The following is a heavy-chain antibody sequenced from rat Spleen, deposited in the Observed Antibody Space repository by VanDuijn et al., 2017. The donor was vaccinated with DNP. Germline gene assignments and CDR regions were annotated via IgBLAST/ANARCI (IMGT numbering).Heavy chain of an antibody. CDR1: GFTFSNYY. Sequence: EVQLVESGGGLVQPGRSLKLSCAASGFTFSNYYMAWVRQAPKKGLEWVAYIRYDGGGTKYADSVKGRFTISRDNAKNTLYLQMNSLRSEDMATYYCVRWNSGHFDYWGQGVMVTVSS. J-gene: IGHJ2*01. V-gene: IGHV5-22*01. CDR2: IRYDGGGT. D-gene: IGHD4-3*01. CDR3: VRWNSGHFDY.